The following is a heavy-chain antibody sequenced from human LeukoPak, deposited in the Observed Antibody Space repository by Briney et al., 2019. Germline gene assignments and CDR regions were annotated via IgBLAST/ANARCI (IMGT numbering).Heavy chain of an antibody. CDR1: GGSISSYY. Sequence: SETLSLTCTVSGGSISSYYWSWIRQPPGKGLEWIGCIYYSGSTNYNPSFKSRVTISVDTSKNQFSLKLSSVTAADTAVYYCARADYSSTWSHDYYYMDVWGKGTTVTVSS. V-gene: IGHV4-59*08. CDR2: IYYSGST. J-gene: IGHJ6*03. D-gene: IGHD6-13*01. CDR3: ARADYSSTWSHDYYYMDV.